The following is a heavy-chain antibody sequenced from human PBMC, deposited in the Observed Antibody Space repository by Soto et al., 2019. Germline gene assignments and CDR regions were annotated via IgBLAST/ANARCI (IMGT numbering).Heavy chain of an antibody. J-gene: IGHJ4*02. Sequence: VHLVESGGGVVQPGRSLRLSCAASGFTFSTAAMNWVRQAPGKGLEWVALISSDGSIKYYAGFVKGRFTISRDSSKNAVLLQMTSMKAEDTDVYFCARGGGFSDGSRFDSWGPGTLVTVS. V-gene: IGHV3-30-3*01. D-gene: IGHD5-18*01. CDR3: ARGGGFSDGSRFDS. CDR2: ISSDGSIK. CDR1: GFTFSTAA.